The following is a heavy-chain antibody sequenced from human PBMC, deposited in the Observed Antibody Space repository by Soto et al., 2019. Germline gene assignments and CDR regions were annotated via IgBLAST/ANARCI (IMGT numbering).Heavy chain of an antibody. CDR1: GGSFSGYY. V-gene: IGHV4-34*01. D-gene: IGHD3-3*01. Sequence: PSETLSLTCAVYGGSFSGYYWSWIRQPPGKGLEWIGEINHSGSTNYNPSLKSRVTISVDTSKNQFSLKLSSVTAADTAVYYCARSMGLTIFGVVIIRGGFDYWGQGTLVTVSS. J-gene: IGHJ4*02. CDR3: ARSMGLTIFGVVIIRGGFDY. CDR2: INHSGST.